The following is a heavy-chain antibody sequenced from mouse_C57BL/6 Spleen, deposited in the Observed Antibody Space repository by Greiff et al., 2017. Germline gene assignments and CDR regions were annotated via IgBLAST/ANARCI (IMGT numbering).Heavy chain of an antibody. Sequence: QVQLQQSGAELVKPGASVKLSCKASGYTFTSYWMHWVKQRPGQGLEWIGMIHPNSGSTNYNEKFKSKATLTVDKSSSTAYMQLSSLTSEDSAVYYCARSYYGSSYSLDYWGQGTTLTVSS. CDR3: ARSYYGSSYSLDY. CDR1: GYTFTSYW. J-gene: IGHJ2*01. V-gene: IGHV1-64*01. D-gene: IGHD1-1*01. CDR2: IHPNSGST.